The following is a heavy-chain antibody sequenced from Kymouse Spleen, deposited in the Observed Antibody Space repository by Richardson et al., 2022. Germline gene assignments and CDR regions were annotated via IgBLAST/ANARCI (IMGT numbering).Heavy chain of an antibody. CDR2: INHSGST. CDR3: ATLAARHWFDP. CDR1: GGSFSGYY. Sequence: QVQLQQWGAGLLKPSETLSLTCAVYGGSFSGYYWSWIRQPPGKGLEWIGEINHSGSTNYNPSLKSRVTISVDTSKNQFSLKLSSVTAADTAVYYCATLAARHWFDPWGQGTLVTVSS. D-gene: IGHD6-6*01. J-gene: IGHJ5*02. V-gene: IGHV4-34*01.